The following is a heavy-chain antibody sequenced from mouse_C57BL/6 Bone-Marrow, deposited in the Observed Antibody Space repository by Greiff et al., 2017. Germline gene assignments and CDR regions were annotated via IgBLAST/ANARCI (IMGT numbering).Heavy chain of an antibody. Sequence: EVQLVESGGGLVQPGGSLSLSCAASGFTFTDYYMSWVRQPPGKALEWLGFIRNKANGYTTEYSASVKGRFTISRDNSQSILYLQMNALRAEDSATYYCARYYGSSPYYFDVWGKGTTLTVSS. CDR2: IRNKANGYTT. J-gene: IGHJ2*01. D-gene: IGHD1-1*01. CDR3: ARYYGSSPYYFDV. V-gene: IGHV7-3*01. CDR1: GFTFTDYY.